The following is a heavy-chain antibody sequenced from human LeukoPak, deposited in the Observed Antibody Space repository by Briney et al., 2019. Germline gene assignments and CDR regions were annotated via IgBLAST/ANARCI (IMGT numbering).Heavy chain of an antibody. CDR1: GYTFTGYY. V-gene: IGHV1-2*06. D-gene: IGHD3-3*01. Sequence: ASVKVSCKASGYTFTGYYMHWVRQAPGQGLEWMGRINPNSGGTNYAQKFQGRVTITTDESTSTAYMELSSLRSEDTAVYYCARVRYYDFWSGYYTNWSDPWGQGTLVTVSS. J-gene: IGHJ5*02. CDR3: ARVRYYDFWSGYYTNWSDP. CDR2: INPNSGGT.